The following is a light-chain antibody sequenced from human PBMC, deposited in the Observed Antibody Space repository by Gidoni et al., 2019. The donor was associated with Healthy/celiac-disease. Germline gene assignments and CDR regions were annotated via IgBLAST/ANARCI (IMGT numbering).Light chain of an antibody. V-gene: IGKV2-28*01. CDR2: LGS. Sequence: DIVMTQSPLSLPVTPGEPASISCRSSQSLLHSNGYNYLDWYLQKPGQSPQLLIYLGSNLASGVPDRFSGSGSGTDFTLKISRVEAEYVGVYYCMQALQTPLAFGGGTKVEIK. CDR1: QSLLHSNGYNY. CDR3: MQALQTPLA. J-gene: IGKJ4*01.